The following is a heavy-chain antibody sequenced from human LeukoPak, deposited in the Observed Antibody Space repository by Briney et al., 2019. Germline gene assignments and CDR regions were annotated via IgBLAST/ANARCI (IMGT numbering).Heavy chain of an antibody. D-gene: IGHD1-26*01. CDR2: IIPIFGTA. V-gene: IGHV1-69*13. CDR3: ARCPWGYGGCLDY. CDR1: GGTFSSYA. J-gene: IGHJ4*02. Sequence: SVKVSCKASGGTFSSYAISWVRQAPGQGLELMGGIIPIFGTANYAQKFQGRVTITADESTSTAYMELSSLRSEDTAVYYCARCPWGYGGCLDYWGQGTLVTVSS.